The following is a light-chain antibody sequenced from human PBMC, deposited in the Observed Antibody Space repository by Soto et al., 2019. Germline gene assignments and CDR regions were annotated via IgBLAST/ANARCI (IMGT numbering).Light chain of an antibody. V-gene: IGKV1-5*03. CDR1: QSINNW. CDR3: QEYNSYWT. CDR2: KAS. Sequence: DLQMTQSPSTLSASVGDRVTLTCRASQSINNWLAWYQQKPGKAPKLLIYKASSLESGVPSRFSGSGSGTEFTLTISSLQPDDFATYYCQEYNSYWTFGQGTKVEIK. J-gene: IGKJ1*01.